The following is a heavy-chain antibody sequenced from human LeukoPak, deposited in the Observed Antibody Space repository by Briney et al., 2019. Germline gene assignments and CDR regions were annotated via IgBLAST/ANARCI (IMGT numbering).Heavy chain of an antibody. CDR1: GFTFSRYW. D-gene: IGHD4-17*01. CDR3: ARYYGDQPWYFDL. J-gene: IGHJ2*01. V-gene: IGHV3-7*03. CDR2: IKQDGGEI. Sequence: GGSLRLSCAASGFTFSRYWMSWVRQVPRKGLEWVANIKQDGGEIYYVDSVKGRFTISRDNAKNSLYLQMNSLRAEDTAVYYCARYYGDQPWYFDLWGRGTLVTVSS.